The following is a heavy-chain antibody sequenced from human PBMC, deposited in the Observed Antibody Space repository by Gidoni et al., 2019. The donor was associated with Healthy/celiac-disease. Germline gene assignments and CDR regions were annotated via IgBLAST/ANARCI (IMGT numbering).Heavy chain of an antibody. CDR2: ISSSSSYI. J-gene: IGHJ4*02. CDR3: ASLATDY. V-gene: IGHV3-21*01. CDR1: GFTFSSYS. Sequence: EVQLVESGGGLVKPGGSLRLSCSASGFTFSSYSMNWVRQAPGKGLGWVSSISSSSSYIYYADSVKGRFTISRDNAKNSLYLQMNSLRAEDTAVYYCASLATDYWGQGTLVTVSS.